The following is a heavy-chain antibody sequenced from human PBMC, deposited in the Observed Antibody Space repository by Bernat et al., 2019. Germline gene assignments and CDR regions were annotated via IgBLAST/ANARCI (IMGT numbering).Heavy chain of an antibody. J-gene: IGHJ4*02. CDR3: AKTASVLDY. Sequence: EVQLLESGGGLVQPGGSLRLSCAASGFIFSNYAMTWVRQAPGQGLVWVSSISTTGSGTYYTDSVRGRFTISRDNSKNMLYLQMNSLRAEDTAIYYCAKTASVLDYWGQGTLVTVSS. CDR2: ISTTGSGT. V-gene: IGHV3-23*01. CDR1: GFIFSNYA.